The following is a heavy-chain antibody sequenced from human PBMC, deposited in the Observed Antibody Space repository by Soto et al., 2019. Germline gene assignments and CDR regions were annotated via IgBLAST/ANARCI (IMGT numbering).Heavy chain of an antibody. D-gene: IGHD6-19*01. CDR3: ARAPYSSVWWGFDY. V-gene: IGHV3-74*01. CDR2: ISTDGSVT. Sequence: EVQLVESGGGLVQPGGSLRLSCAASGLTFSSYWMHWVRQAPGKGLVWVSRISTDGSVTSYADSVKGRFTISRDNAKNTLYLQMRRLRTEDTALYCCARAPYSSVWWGFDYWGQGTVVTVSS. CDR1: GLTFSSYW. J-gene: IGHJ4*02.